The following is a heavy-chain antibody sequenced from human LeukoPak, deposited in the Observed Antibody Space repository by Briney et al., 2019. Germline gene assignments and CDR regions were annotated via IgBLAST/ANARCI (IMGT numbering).Heavy chain of an antibody. V-gene: IGHV1-69*06. CDR1: GGTFSSYA. CDR2: IIPIFGTA. CDR3: ATGQWLVSFDY. Sequence: SVKVSCKASGGTFSSYAISWVRQAPGQGLEWMGGIIPIFGTANYAQKFQGRVTMTEDTSTDTAYMELSSLRSEDTAVYYCATGQWLVSFDYWGQGTLVTVSS. D-gene: IGHD6-19*01. J-gene: IGHJ4*02.